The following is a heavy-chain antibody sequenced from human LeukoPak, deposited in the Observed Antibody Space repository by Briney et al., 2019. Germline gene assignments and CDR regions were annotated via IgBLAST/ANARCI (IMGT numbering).Heavy chain of an antibody. V-gene: IGHV3-74*01. J-gene: IGHJ3*02. Sequence: GGSLRLSCAASGFTFSNYWMHWVRQAPGKGLVWVSHINSDGSSTSYADSVKGRFTISRDDAKNTLYLQMSSLRAEDTAVYYCARPYSGSYLPDAFDIWGQGTMVTVSS. CDR3: ARPYSGSYLPDAFDI. CDR1: GFTFSNYW. D-gene: IGHD1-26*01. CDR2: INSDGSST.